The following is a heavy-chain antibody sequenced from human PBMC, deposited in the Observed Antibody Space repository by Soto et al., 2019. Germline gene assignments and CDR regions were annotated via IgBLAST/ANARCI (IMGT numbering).Heavy chain of an antibody. CDR2: ISGSGGST. CDR3: AKCERYYYDSSGLYYFDY. CDR1: GFPLSSYA. V-gene: IGHV3-23*01. Sequence: GSLGLSCVGSGFPLSSYAMSWVREAPAKGLEWVSAISGSGGSTYYADSVKGRFTISRDNSKNTLYLQMNSLRAEDTAVYYCAKCERYYYDSSGLYYFDYWGQGTLVTVSS. J-gene: IGHJ4*02. D-gene: IGHD3-22*01.